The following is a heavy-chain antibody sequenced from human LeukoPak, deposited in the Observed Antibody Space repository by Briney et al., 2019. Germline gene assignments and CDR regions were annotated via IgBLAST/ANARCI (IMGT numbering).Heavy chain of an antibody. CDR1: GFTFSSYS. CDR2: INHSGST. V-gene: IGHV4-34*01. D-gene: IGHD6-19*01. CDR3: ARDTYSSGWYRFKYFQH. Sequence: GSLRLSCAASGFTFSSYSMNWVRQAPGKGLEWIGEINHSGSTNYNPSLKSRVTISVDTSKNQFSLKLSSVTAADTAVYYCARDTYSSGWYRFKYFQHWGQGTLVTVSS. J-gene: IGHJ1*01.